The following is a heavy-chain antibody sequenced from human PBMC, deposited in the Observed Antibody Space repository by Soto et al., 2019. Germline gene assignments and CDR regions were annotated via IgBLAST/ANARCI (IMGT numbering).Heavy chain of an antibody. Sequence: EVQLVESGGGLVQPGGSLRLSCEASGFTFSNWWMSWVRQAPGKGLEWVANIKKDGSERNSVESVKGRFTISRDNAKNSLYLQLNSLRAEDTAMYYCARAGSENNYGGQGTLVTASS. J-gene: IGHJ4*02. CDR2: IKKDGSER. CDR1: GFTFSNWW. V-gene: IGHV3-7*05. CDR3: ARAGSENNY. D-gene: IGHD3-10*01.